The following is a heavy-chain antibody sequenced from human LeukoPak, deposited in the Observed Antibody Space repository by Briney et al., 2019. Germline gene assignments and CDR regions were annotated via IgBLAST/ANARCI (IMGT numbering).Heavy chain of an antibody. CDR2: ISGSGGST. CDR1: GFTFSSYG. CDR3: AKDLGLWVGAPSHYFDY. Sequence: GGSLRLSCAASGFTFSSYGMHWVRQAPGKGLEWVSAISGSGGSTYYADSVKGRFTISRDNSKNTLYLQMNSLRAEDTAVYYCAKDLGLWVGAPSHYFDYWGQGTLVTVSS. D-gene: IGHD1-26*01. V-gene: IGHV3-23*01. J-gene: IGHJ4*02.